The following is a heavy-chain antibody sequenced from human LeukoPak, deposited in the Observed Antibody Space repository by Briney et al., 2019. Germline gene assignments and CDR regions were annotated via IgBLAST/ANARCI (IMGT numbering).Heavy chain of an antibody. CDR1: GYTLTELS. Sequence: ASVKVSCKVSGYTLTELSMHWVRQAPGKGLEWMGGFDPEDGETIYAQKFQGRVTMTEDTSTDTAYMELSSLRSEDTAVYYCARVLAYCGGDCYSDWGQGTLVTVSS. CDR2: FDPEDGET. V-gene: IGHV1-24*01. D-gene: IGHD2-21*02. CDR3: ARVLAYCGGDCYSD. J-gene: IGHJ4*02.